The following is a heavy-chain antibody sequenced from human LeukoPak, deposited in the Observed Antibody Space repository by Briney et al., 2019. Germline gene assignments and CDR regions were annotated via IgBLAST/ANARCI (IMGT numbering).Heavy chain of an antibody. D-gene: IGHD3-10*01. CDR2: INPNSGGT. Sequence: ASVKVSCKASGYTFTGYYMHWVRQAPGQGLEWMGWINPNSGGTNYAQKFQGWVTMTRDTSISTAYMELSRLRSDDTAVYYCARDFRVRGDISNWFDPWGQGTLVTVSS. J-gene: IGHJ5*02. V-gene: IGHV1-2*04. CDR3: ARDFRVRGDISNWFDP. CDR1: GYTFTGYY.